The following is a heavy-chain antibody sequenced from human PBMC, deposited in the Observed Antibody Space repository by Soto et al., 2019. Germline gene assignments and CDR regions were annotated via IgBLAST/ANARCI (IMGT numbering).Heavy chain of an antibody. J-gene: IGHJ6*02. CDR2: ISAYNGNT. V-gene: IGHV1-18*01. D-gene: IGHD6-19*01. CDR3: AREAVAAIEGVHYYYGMDG. CDR1: GYTFTSYG. Sequence: QVQLVQSGAEVKKPGASVKVSCKASGYTFTSYGISWVRQAPGQGLEWMGWISAYNGNTNYPQNLQGRVTMTTDTSTSTAYMVLRSLRSDDTAVYFCAREAVAAIEGVHYYYGMDGWGQGTTVTVSS.